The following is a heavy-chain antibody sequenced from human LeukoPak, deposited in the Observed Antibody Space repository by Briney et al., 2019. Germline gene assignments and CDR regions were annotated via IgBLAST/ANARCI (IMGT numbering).Heavy chain of an antibody. CDR2: IKHDGSEK. J-gene: IGHJ4*02. CDR3: ARALSHCLDY. D-gene: IGHD3-16*01. CDR1: GFNFSNYW. V-gene: IGHV3-7*01. Sequence: PGGSLRLSCVVSGFNFSNYWMNWVGQAPGKGLEWVANIKHDGSEKYYVDSVKGRFSVSRDNAKKSLYLQMNSLRAEDAAVYYCARALSHCLDYWGQGTLVTVSS.